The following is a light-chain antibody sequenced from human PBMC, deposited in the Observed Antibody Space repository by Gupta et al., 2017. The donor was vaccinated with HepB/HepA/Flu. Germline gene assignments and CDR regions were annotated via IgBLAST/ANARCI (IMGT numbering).Light chain of an antibody. CDR3: QAFDSFTLV. Sequence: SYEVTQPPSVSVSPGQTASITCFGDKLGDKYASWYQQKPGQSPLLVIYQDNKRPSGIPERFSGSNSGNTATLTISGTQAMDEGDYYCQAFDSFTLVFGGGTKLTVL. CDR2: QDN. CDR1: KLGDKY. J-gene: IGLJ2*01. V-gene: IGLV3-1*01.